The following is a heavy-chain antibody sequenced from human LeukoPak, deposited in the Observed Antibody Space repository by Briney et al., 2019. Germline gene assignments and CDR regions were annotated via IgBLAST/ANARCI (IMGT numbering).Heavy chain of an antibody. Sequence: PGGPLRLSCAASGFTFSSYSMNWVRQAPGKGLEWVSSISSCSSYIDYADSVKGRFTISRDNAKNSLYLQMNSLRAEDTAVYYCARGPFILWFGELLFDYWGQGTLVTVSS. J-gene: IGHJ4*02. CDR3: ARGPFILWFGELLFDY. V-gene: IGHV3-21*01. CDR1: GFTFSSYS. D-gene: IGHD3-10*01. CDR2: ISSCSSYI.